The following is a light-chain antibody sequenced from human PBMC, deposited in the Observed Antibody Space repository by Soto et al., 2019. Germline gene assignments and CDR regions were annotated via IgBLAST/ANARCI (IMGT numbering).Light chain of an antibody. CDR1: QSLLHTNGYNY. Sequence: DFVMTQSPVSLTVTPGESASISCKSSQSLLHTNGYNYMDWYLQKPGQSPQLLIYLGSYRASGVSDRFSGSGSGTDFTLKITRVEAEDVGIYYCMQALQTPTFGQGTRLEIK. CDR3: MQALQTPT. J-gene: IGKJ5*01. CDR2: LGS. V-gene: IGKV2-28*01.